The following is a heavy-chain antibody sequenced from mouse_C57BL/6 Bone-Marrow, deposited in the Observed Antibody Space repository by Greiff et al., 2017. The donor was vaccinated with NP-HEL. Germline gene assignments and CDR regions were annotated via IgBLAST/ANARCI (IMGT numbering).Heavy chain of an antibody. CDR2: IYPGSGST. J-gene: IGHJ3*01. V-gene: IGHV1-55*01. D-gene: IGHD2-12*01. CDR1: GYTFTSYW. Sequence: QVQLQQPGAELVKPGASVKMSCKASGYTFTSYWITWVKQRPGQGLEWIGDIYPGSGSTNYNEKFKSKATLTVDTSSNTAYMQLSSLTSEDSAVYYCARESLLRAWFAYWGQGTLVTVSA. CDR3: ARESLLRAWFAY.